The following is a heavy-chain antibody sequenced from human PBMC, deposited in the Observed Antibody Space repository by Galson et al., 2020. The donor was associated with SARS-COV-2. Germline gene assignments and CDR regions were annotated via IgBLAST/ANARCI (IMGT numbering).Heavy chain of an antibody. V-gene: IGHV3-33*01. J-gene: IGHJ6*03. D-gene: IGHD6-25*01. Sequence: GESLKISCAASGFTFSSYGMHWVRQAPGKGLEWVAVIWYEGSNTYYADSVKGRFTISRDNSKNTLYLQMNSLRAEDTAVYYCASRGVAASEEDCMGYWGKGTPVTVAS. CDR1: GFTFSSYG. CDR3: ASRGVAASEEDCMGY. CDR2: IWYEGSNT.